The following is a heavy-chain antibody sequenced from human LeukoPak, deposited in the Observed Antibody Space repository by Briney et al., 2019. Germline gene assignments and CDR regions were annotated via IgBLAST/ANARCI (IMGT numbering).Heavy chain of an antibody. D-gene: IGHD3-3*01. V-gene: IGHV3-48*01. CDR3: AKQDDFWSGYYDWFDP. CDR1: GFIFSNYG. CDR2: ISSSSSTI. J-gene: IGHJ5*02. Sequence: PGGSLRLSCAASGFIFSNYGMNWVRQAPGKGLEWVSYISSSSSTIYYADSVKGRFTISRDDAKNSLYLQMNSLRAEDTAVYYCAKQDDFWSGYYDWFDPWGQGTLVTVSS.